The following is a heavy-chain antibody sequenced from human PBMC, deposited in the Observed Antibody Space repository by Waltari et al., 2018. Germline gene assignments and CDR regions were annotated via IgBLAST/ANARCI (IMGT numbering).Heavy chain of an antibody. J-gene: IGHJ6*02. V-gene: IGHV3-21*02. Sequence: EVQLEESGGGLVEPGGSLRLSCNDSDSRFSAYTMNWVRQAPGKGLEWVSYISGSGSYTQYADSVKGRFTISRDNARNSLLLQMHSLRVEDTAVYYCARARGGDFYYGMDVWGQGTTVTVSS. CDR1: DSRFSAYT. D-gene: IGHD3-10*01. CDR3: ARARGGDFYYGMDV. CDR2: ISGSGSYT.